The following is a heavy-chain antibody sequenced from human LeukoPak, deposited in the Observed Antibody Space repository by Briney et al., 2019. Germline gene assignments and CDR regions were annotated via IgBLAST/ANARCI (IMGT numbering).Heavy chain of an antibody. Sequence: GGSLRLSCAASGFTVSSNYMSWVRQTPGKGLEWVANIKDDGRENYYVDSVKGRFTISRDNAKNSLYLQMNSLRGEDTAVYYCARVTAVAAVYFFDSWGQGTLVTVSS. J-gene: IGHJ4*01. CDR2: IKDDGREN. CDR3: ARVTAVAAVYFFDS. CDR1: GFTVSSNY. V-gene: IGHV3-7*05. D-gene: IGHD6-19*01.